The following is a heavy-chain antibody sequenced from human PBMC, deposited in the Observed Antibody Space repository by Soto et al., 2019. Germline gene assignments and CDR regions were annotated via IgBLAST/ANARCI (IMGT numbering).Heavy chain of an antibody. Sequence: QVQLEQSGAGGKKLGSSWKVSAKASGGTLAAKGFAWFRRAPDQGFEWMGGTTPVFNTAKYAQKFQGRVTVTADKFTNIAYMELSSLRSEDTAFYFCARGVYGSGNYYTGPSAFDIWGQGTMVIVSS. D-gene: IGHD3-10*01. CDR2: TTPVFNTA. J-gene: IGHJ3*02. CDR1: GGTLAAKG. V-gene: IGHV1-69*06. CDR3: ARGVYGSGNYYTGPSAFDI.